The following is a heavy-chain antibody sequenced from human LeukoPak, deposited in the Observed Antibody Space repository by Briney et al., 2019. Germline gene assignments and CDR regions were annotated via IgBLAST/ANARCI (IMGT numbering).Heavy chain of an antibody. Sequence: GRSLRLSCAASGFTFSSYGVHWVRQAPGKGLEWVAVIWYDGSNKYYADSVKGRFTISRDNSKNTLYLQMNGLRAEDTAVYYCAKVGANYYYYKDVWGKGTTVTVSS. CDR2: IWYDGSNK. V-gene: IGHV3-33*06. CDR3: AKVGANYYYYKDV. CDR1: GFTFSSYG. D-gene: IGHD1-26*01. J-gene: IGHJ6*03.